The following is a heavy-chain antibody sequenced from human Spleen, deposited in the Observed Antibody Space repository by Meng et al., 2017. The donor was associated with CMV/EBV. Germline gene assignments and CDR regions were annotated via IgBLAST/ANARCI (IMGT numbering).Heavy chain of an antibody. Sequence: SYAMHWVRQAPGKGLECVAVISYDGSNKYYADSVKGRFTISRDNAKNSLYLQMNSLRAEDTAVYYCARVPGDIVVVVAARHWYFDLWGRGTLVTVSS. D-gene: IGHD2-15*01. CDR2: ISYDGSNK. J-gene: IGHJ2*01. V-gene: IGHV3-30*04. CDR1: SYA. CDR3: ARVPGDIVVVVAARHWYFDL.